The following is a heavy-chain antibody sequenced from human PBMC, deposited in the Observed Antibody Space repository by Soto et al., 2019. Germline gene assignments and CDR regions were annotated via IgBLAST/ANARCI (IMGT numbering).Heavy chain of an antibody. CDR1: GFTFSSYG. V-gene: IGHV3-30*18. D-gene: IGHD2-15*01. J-gene: IGHJ4*01. Sequence: QVQLVESGGGVVQPGRSLRLSCAASGFTFSSYGMHWVRQAPGKGLEWVAVISYDGSNKYYADSVKGRFTISRDNSKNTLYLQMNSLRAEDTAVYYCAKDWEQLLLDFWCHVTLVTVSS. CDR2: ISYDGSNK. CDR3: AKDWEQLLLDF.